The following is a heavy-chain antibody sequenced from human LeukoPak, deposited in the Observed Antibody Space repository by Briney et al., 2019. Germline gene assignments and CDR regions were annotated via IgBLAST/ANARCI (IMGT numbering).Heavy chain of an antibody. D-gene: IGHD2-15*01. CDR3: AKDYSFSVDY. CDR2: INVNKGNT. J-gene: IGHJ4*02. Sequence: GASVKVSCKASGYTFTSSGITWVRQVPGQGLEWMGWINVNKGNTNYAQNFQDRVIMTTDTPTSTAHMELRSLRSDDTAVYYCAKDYSFSVDYWGQGTLVTVSS. CDR1: GYTFTSSG. V-gene: IGHV1-18*01.